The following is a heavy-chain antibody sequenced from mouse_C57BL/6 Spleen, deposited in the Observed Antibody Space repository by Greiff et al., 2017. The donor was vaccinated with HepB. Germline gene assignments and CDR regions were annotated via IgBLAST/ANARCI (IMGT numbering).Heavy chain of an antibody. CDR2: ISYDGSN. CDR1: GYSITSGYY. V-gene: IGHV3-6*01. CDR3: IDGYYDWYFDV. Sequence: DVKLVESGPGLVKPSQSLSLTCSVTGYSITSGYYWNWIRQFPGNKLEWMGYISYDGSNNYNPSLKNRISITRDTSKNQFFLKLNSVTTEDAATYYCIDGYYDWYFDVWGTGTTVTVSS. J-gene: IGHJ1*03. D-gene: IGHD2-3*01.